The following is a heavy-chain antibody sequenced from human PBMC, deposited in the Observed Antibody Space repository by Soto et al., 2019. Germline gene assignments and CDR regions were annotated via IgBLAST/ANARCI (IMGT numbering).Heavy chain of an antibody. V-gene: IGHV1-18*01. J-gene: IGHJ4*02. CDR3: ARDPSFGDYGVSYYYFAY. CDR2: ISAYNGNT. Sequence: ASVKVSCKASGYTFTSYGISWVRQAPGQGLEWMGWISAYNGNTNYAQKLQGRVTMTTDTSTSTAYMELRSLRSDDTAVYYCARDPSFGDYGVSYYYFAYWGQGTLVTVSS. CDR1: GYTFTSYG. D-gene: IGHD4-17*01.